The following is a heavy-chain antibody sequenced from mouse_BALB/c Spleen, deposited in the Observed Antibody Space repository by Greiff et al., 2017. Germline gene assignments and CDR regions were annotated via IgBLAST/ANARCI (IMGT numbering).Heavy chain of an antibody. J-gene: IGHJ2*01. CDR3: ARGGSNYRGDY. D-gene: IGHD1-1*02. V-gene: IGHV1-54*01. Sequence: QVQLQQSGAELVRPGTSVKVSCKASGYAFTNYLIEWVKQRPGQGLEWIGVINPGSGGTNYNEKFKGKATLTADKSSSTAYMQLSSLTSDDSAVYFCARGGSNYRGDYWGQGTTLTVSS. CDR2: INPGSGGT. CDR1: GYAFTNYL.